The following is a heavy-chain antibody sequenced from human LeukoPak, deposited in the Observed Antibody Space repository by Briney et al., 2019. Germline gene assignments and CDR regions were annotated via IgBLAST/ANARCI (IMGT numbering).Heavy chain of an antibody. CDR3: ATFGINNWFDP. CDR2: IHYRGST. V-gene: IGHV4-59*01. CDR1: GGSINRDY. Sequence: SQTLSLICSVSGGSINRDYWSWIRQSPGKGLEWIGYIHYRGSTNYNPSLKSRVTMSVDTSRRHFSLKLTSETAADSAIYYCATFGINNWFDPWGQGTLVAVSS. J-gene: IGHJ5*02. D-gene: IGHD1-14*01.